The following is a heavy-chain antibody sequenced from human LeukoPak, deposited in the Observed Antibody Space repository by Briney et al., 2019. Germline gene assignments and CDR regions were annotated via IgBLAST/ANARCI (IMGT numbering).Heavy chain of an antibody. CDR3: ARDANWGFYAFDI. V-gene: IGHV3-33*01. CDR2: IWYDGSTE. J-gene: IGHJ3*02. D-gene: IGHD7-27*01. Sequence: GRSLRLSCAASGFTFSSDGMHWVRQAPGKGQEWGAVIWYDGSTEYYAYAVKGRFTISRDNSKNTLYLQMNSLRAEDTAVYYCARDANWGFYAFDIWGQGTMVTVSS. CDR1: GFTFSSDG.